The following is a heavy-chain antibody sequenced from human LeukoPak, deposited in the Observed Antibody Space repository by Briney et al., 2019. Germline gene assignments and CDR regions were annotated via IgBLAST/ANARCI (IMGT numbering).Heavy chain of an antibody. D-gene: IGHD5-12*01. V-gene: IGHV5-51*01. CDR1: GYSFTSYW. CDR3: ARHSAIGYGSKKDAFDI. Sequence: GESLQISCKGSGYSFTSYWIGWVRQMPGKGLEWMGIIYPGDSDTRYSPSFQGQVTISADKSISTAYLQWSSLKASDTAMYYCARHSAIGYGSKKDAFDIWGQGTMVTVSS. J-gene: IGHJ3*02. CDR2: IYPGDSDT.